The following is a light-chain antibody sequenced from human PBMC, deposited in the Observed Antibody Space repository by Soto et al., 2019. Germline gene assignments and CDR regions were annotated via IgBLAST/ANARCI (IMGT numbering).Light chain of an antibody. CDR2: GAS. J-gene: IGKJ1*01. V-gene: IGKV3-15*01. CDR1: QSVSSY. CDR3: QQYNKWPWR. Sequence: AQSRGTLSLSAGERATLSYRASQSVSSYLAWYQQKPGQAPRLLIYGASTRATGIPARFSGSGSGTEFTLTISSLQSEDFAVYYCQQYNKWPWRFAQGTKVDIK.